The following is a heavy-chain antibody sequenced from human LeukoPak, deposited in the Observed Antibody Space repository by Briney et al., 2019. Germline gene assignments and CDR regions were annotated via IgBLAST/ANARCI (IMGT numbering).Heavy chain of an antibody. D-gene: IGHD3-22*01. Sequence: GGSLRLSCAASGFTSSSYSMNWVRQAPGKGLEWVGFIRSKAYGGTTKNAASVKGRFTISRDDSRSIAYLQMNSLKTEDTAVYYCTRRYNYDSSGYYYVRDAFDIWGQGTMVTVSS. CDR2: IRSKAYGGTT. CDR3: TRRYNYDSSGYYYVRDAFDI. J-gene: IGHJ3*02. V-gene: IGHV3-49*04. CDR1: GFTSSSYS.